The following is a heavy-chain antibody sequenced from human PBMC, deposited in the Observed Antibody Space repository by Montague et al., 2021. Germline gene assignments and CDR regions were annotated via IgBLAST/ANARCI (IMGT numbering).Heavy chain of an antibody. J-gene: IGHJ6*03. Sequence: SETLSLTCTVSRSLINSDYYWGRIRQPPGKGLEWMGSVSHGGRTYYNPSLKSRVTISVDTSNNHFSLKLSSVTAADTAMYYCARERDRYYYMAIWGKETTITVSS. CDR2: VSHGGRT. V-gene: IGHV4-38-2*02. CDR3: ARERDRYYYMAI. CDR1: RSLINSDYY.